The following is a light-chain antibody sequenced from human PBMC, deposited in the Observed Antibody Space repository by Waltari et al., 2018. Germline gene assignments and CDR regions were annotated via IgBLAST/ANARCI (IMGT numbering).Light chain of an antibody. Sequence: EIMLTQSPVSLSLSPGERATLSCRASQSISRDLAWYQQKPGQAPRLLIYGASKRATGIPPRFSGSGSGTDFSLTISGLEPEDSAVYYCQHHFRLPATFGQGTKVEIK. J-gene: IGKJ1*01. CDR3: QHHFRLPAT. V-gene: IGKV3-20*01. CDR2: GAS. CDR1: QSISRD.